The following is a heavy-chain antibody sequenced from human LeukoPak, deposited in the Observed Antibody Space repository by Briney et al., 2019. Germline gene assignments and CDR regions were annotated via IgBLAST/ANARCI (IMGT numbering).Heavy chain of an antibody. CDR2: INPNSGGT. V-gene: IGHV1-2*02. Sequence: ASVTVSCTASGYTFTGYYMHWVRQAPGQGLEWMGWINPNSGGTNYAQKFQGRVTMTRDTSISTAYMELSRLRSDDTAVYYCASSIAVAGTGFDYWGQGTLVTVSS. CDR3: ASSIAVAGTGFDY. D-gene: IGHD6-19*01. J-gene: IGHJ4*02. CDR1: GYTFTGYY.